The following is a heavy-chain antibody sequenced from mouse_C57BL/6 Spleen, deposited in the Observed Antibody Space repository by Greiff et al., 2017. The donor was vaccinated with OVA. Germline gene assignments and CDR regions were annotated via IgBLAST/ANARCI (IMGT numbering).Heavy chain of an antibody. J-gene: IGHJ3*01. CDR1: GFTFSDYG. CDR2: ISSGSSTI. V-gene: IGHV5-17*01. CDR3: ARFDYDAWFAY. Sequence: DVKLVESGGGLVKPGGSLKLSCAASGFTFSDYGMHWVRQAPEKGLEWVVYISSGSSTIYYADTVKGRFTISRDNAKNTLFLQMTSLRSEDTAMYYCARFDYDAWFAYWGQGTLVTVSA. D-gene: IGHD2-4*01.